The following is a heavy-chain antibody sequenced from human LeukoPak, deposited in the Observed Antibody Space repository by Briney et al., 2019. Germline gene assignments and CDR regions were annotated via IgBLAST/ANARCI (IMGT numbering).Heavy chain of an antibody. CDR1: GLSFSSYS. D-gene: IGHD4-17*01. CDR3: ARGRLRYYDY. CDR2: ISSSSSYI. Sequence: GGSLRLSCAASGLSFSSYSMNWVRQAPGKGLEWVSSISSSSSYIYYADSVKGRFTISRDNAKNSLYLQMNSLRAEDTAVYYCARGRLRYYDYWGQGTLVTVSS. J-gene: IGHJ4*02. V-gene: IGHV3-21*01.